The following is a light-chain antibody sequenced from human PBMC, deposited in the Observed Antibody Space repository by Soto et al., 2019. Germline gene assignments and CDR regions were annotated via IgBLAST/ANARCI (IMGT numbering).Light chain of an antibody. CDR2: DVS. Sequence: QSVLTQPASVSGSPGQSITISCTGTSSDVGGYNYVSWYQQHPAKAPKVMIYDVSNRPSGVSNRFSGSKSGNTASLTISGLQAEDEADSYCCSYAGSRTVVFGGGTQLTDL. J-gene: IGLJ2*01. CDR1: SSDVGGYNY. CDR3: CSYAGSRTVV. V-gene: IGLV2-14*03.